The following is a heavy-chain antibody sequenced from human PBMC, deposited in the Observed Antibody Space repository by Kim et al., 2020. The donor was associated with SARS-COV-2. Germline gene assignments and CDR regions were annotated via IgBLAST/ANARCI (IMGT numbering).Heavy chain of an antibody. V-gene: IGHV4-34*01. CDR2: INHRGRI. CDR1: GESFSRYF. J-gene: IGHJ6*02. CDR3: ARTLPLIRLYV. D-gene: IGHD3-16*01. Sequence: SETLSLTCAVYGESFSRYFWAWIRLPPGKGLEWIGEINHRGRINYSPSLKSRVTMSVDTSKNQFSLNLKSLTAADTGVYFCARTLPLIRLYVWGQGTTV.